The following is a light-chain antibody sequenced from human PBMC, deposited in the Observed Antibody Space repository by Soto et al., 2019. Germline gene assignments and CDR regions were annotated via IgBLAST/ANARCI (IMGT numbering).Light chain of an antibody. CDR3: LRRNAYPWT. V-gene: IGKV1-17*01. CDR1: QDIGLN. CDR2: VAS. Sequence: DIQMTQSPSSLSASVGDRVTMTCRASQDIGLNLGWFQQKPGKAPKRLTYVASSLQSGVPSMCSGSGSGTEFTLTISSLQPEDFASYFCLRRNAYPWTFGQGTKVEV. J-gene: IGKJ1*01.